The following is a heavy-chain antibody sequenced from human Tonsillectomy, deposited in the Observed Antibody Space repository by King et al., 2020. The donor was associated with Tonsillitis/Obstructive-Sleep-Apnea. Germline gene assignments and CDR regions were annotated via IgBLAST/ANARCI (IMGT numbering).Heavy chain of an antibody. CDR3: AKETQSCGFVTFFHD. CDR2: ISSNGEGK. Sequence: VQLVESGGGVVQPGRSLRLSCAASGFTFSTYGMHWVRQAPGKGLEWVAVISSNGEGKYYGDSVKGRFTISRDNSKNTLYLQMNSLRAEDTAVYYCAKETQSCGFVTFFHDWGQGTLVTVSS. V-gene: IGHV3-30*18. D-gene: IGHD5-18*01. J-gene: IGHJ4*02. CDR1: GFTFSTYG.